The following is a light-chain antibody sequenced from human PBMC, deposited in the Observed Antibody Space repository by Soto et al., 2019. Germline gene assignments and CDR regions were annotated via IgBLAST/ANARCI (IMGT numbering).Light chain of an antibody. CDR2: GAS. Sequence: IVWTHSPATLSFTPGQVASLSCRASKSVGGDLVWYQQHPGQAPRLLIYGASNRATGIPARFSGSGSGTDFTLTISSLEPEDFAVYYCQQRSNWSITFGQGTRLEIK. CDR1: KSVGGD. J-gene: IGKJ5*01. V-gene: IGKV3-11*01. CDR3: QQRSNWSIT.